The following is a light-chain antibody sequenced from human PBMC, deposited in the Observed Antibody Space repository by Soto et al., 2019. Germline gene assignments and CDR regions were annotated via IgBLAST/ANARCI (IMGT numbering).Light chain of an antibody. V-gene: IGLV2-8*01. CDR2: EVT. J-gene: IGLJ2*01. CDR1: SSNVGGYNF. Sequence: QSALTQPPSASGSPGQSVTISCTGTSSNVGGYNFVSWYQQHPGKAPKLMIFEVTKRPSGVPNRFSGSKSGNTASLTISGLQPEDEADYYCSSYAGSSARVVFGGGTKLTVL. CDR3: SSYAGSSARVV.